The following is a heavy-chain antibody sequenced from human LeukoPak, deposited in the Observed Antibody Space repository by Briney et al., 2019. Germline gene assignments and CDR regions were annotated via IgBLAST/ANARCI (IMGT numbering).Heavy chain of an antibody. J-gene: IGHJ4*02. Sequence: PGRSLRLSCAASGFAFTRYGMHWVRQAPGKGLEWVALISYDGSNKYFADSVKGRFTISRDNSKNTLYLQMHSLRAEDTAVYYCAKDNVAAAGRYFDYWGQGTLVTVSS. D-gene: IGHD6-13*01. CDR3: AKDNVAAAGRYFDY. CDR1: GFAFTRYG. CDR2: ISYDGSNK. V-gene: IGHV3-30*18.